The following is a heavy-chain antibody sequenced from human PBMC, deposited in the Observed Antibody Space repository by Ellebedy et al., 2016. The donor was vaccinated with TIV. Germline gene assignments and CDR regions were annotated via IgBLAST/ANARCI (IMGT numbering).Heavy chain of an antibody. V-gene: IGHV2-5*02. Sequence: SGPTLVXPTQTLTLTCTFSGFSLSTSGVGVGWIRQPPGKALEWLALIYWDDDKRYSPSLKSRLTITKDTSKNQVVLTMTNMDPVDTATYYCAHGSGSWKRQLFDYWGQGTLVTVSS. J-gene: IGHJ4*02. CDR3: AHGSGSWKRQLFDY. CDR2: IYWDDDK. CDR1: GFSLSTSGVG. D-gene: IGHD3-10*01.